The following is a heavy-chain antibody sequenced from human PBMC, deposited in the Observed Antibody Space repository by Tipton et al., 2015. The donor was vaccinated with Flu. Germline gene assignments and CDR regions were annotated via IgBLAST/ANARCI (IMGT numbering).Heavy chain of an antibody. CDR1: GGSISSGSYY. J-gene: IGHJ1*01. V-gene: IGHV4-61*10. D-gene: IGHD1-26*01. CDR3: ARYGTYDGSRYFQH. Sequence: TLSLTCTVSGGSISSGSYYWSWIRQPAGKGLEWIGRIYYSGSTNYNPSLKSRVTISVDTSKNQFSLKLSSVTAADTAVYYCARYGTYDGSRYFQHWGQGTLVTVSS. CDR2: IYYSGST.